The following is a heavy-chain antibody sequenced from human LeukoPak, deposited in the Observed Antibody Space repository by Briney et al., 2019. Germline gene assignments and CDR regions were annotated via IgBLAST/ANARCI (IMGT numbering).Heavy chain of an antibody. D-gene: IGHD3-3*01. CDR2: VHPSEGT. CDR1: GGSVSHSNW. CDR3: ASGRGNYDFWSGYYAPYYFDY. J-gene: IGHJ4*02. V-gene: IGHV4-4*02. Sequence: SETLSLTCAVSGGSVSHSNWWTWVRQSPGKGLEWIGEVHPSEGTNYNPSLKSRVTISVDTSKNQFSLKLSSVTAADTAVYYCASGRGNYDFWSGYYAPYYFDYWGQGTLVTVSS.